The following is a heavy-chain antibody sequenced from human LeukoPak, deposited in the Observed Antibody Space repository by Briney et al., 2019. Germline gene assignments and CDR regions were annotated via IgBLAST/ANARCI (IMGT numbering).Heavy chain of an antibody. V-gene: IGHV1-8*01. J-gene: IGHJ3*02. CDR3: ARVFLLVTMIVVVITIQLKDAFDI. D-gene: IGHD3-22*01. CDR1: GYTFTSYD. CDR2: MNPNSGNT. Sequence: GASVKVSCKACGYTFTSYDINWVRQATGQGLEWMGWMNPNSGNTGYAQKFQGRVTMTRNTSISTAYMELSSLRSEDTAVYYCARVFLLVTMIVVVITIQLKDAFDIWGQGTMVTVSS.